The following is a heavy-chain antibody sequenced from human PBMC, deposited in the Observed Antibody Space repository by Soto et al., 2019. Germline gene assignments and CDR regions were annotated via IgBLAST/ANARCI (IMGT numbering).Heavy chain of an antibody. J-gene: IGHJ4*02. V-gene: IGHV4-61*08. CDR1: GGSISGRGVY. Sequence: SETLSLTCSVAGGSISGRGVYWSWNRQPPGKGMEWIGYIYYSGSTNYNPSLKSRVTISVDTSKNQFSLKLSSVTAADTAVYYCARGFWSESGYDYPYFDYWGQGTLVTVSS. CDR3: ARGFWSESGYDYPYFDY. CDR2: IYYSGST. D-gene: IGHD5-12*01.